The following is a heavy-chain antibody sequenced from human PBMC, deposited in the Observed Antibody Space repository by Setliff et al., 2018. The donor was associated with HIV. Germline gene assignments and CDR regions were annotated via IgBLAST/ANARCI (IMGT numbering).Heavy chain of an antibody. D-gene: IGHD6-25*01. CDR1: GGPFSDYY. J-gene: IGHJ4*02. CDR2: INHRGST. V-gene: IGHV4-34*01. CDR3: ARESPGRSGFYFDL. Sequence: LLPTCAVYGGPFSDYYWTWIRQSPGKGLEWIGEINHRGSTNYNPSLKSRVTVSVDTSKNQFSLKLGSVTAADTAVYYCARESPGRSGFYFDLWGKGTLVTSP.